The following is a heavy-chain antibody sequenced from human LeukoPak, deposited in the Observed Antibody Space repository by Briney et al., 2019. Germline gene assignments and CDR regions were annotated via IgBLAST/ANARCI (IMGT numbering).Heavy chain of an antibody. J-gene: IGHJ5*02. CDR3: ARWVGSTDWFDP. V-gene: IGHV3-7*01. Sequence: QPGGSLRLSCAASGFTFSSYWMSWVRQDPGKGLEWVANIKQDGSEKYYVDSAKGRFTISRDNAKNSLYLQVNSLRAEDTAVYYCARWVGSTDWFDPWGQGTLVTVSS. CDR1: GFTFSSYW. CDR2: IKQDGSEK. D-gene: IGHD1-26*01.